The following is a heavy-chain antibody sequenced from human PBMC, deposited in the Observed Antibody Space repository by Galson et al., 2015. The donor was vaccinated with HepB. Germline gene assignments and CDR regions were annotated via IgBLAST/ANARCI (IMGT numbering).Heavy chain of an antibody. CDR2: INPNSGGT. D-gene: IGHD6-19*01. Sequence: SVKVSCKASGYTFTGYYMHWVRQAPGQGLEWMGRINPNSGGTNYAQKFQGRVTMTRDTSISTAYMELSRLRSDDTAVYYCARASFAVAGTFYFDYWGQGTLVTVSS. CDR3: ARASFAVAGTFYFDY. CDR1: GYTFTGYY. V-gene: IGHV1-2*06. J-gene: IGHJ4*02.